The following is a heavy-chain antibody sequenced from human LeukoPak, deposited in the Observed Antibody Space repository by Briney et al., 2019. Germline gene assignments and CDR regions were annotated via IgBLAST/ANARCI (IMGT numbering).Heavy chain of an antibody. J-gene: IGHJ4*02. D-gene: IGHD3-22*01. V-gene: IGHV3-23*01. Sequence: GGSLRLSCAASGFTFSIYAMSWIRQAPGKGLQWVSSITSRGESTWYVDSVKGRFTITRDNSENTLYLQMHSLRAEDTAVYYCARDRPNYYGSDGHYYRRDGDYWGRGTLVSVSS. CDR3: ARDRPNYYGSDGHYYRRDGDY. CDR2: ITSRGEST. CDR1: GFTFSIYA.